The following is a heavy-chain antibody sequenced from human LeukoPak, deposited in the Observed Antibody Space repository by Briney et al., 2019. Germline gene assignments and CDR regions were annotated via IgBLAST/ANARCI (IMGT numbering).Heavy chain of an antibody. CDR1: GFTFSSYW. J-gene: IGHJ6*03. CDR2: IKQDGSEK. V-gene: IGHV3-7*01. Sequence: GGSLRLSCAASGFTFSSYWMSWVRQAPGKGLEWVANIKQDGSEKYYVDSVKGRFTISRDNAKNSLYLQMNSLRAEDTAVYYCARHPSYGRNYYYYMDVWGKGTTVTISS. D-gene: IGHD1-26*01. CDR3: ARHPSYGRNYYYYMDV.